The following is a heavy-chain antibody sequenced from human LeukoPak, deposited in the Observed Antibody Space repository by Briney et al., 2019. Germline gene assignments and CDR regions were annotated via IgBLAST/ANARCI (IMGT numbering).Heavy chain of an antibody. CDR2: ISWDGGST. CDR3: AKDRRSYYDFWSGYYQIDY. J-gene: IGHJ4*02. V-gene: IGHV3-43D*03. Sequence: GGSLRLSCAASGFTFDDYAMHWVRQAPGKGLEWVSLISWDGGSTYYADSVKGRFTISRDNSKNSLYLQMNSLRAEDTALYYCAKDRRSYYDFWSGYYQIDYWGQGTLVTVSS. D-gene: IGHD3-3*01. CDR1: GFTFDDYA.